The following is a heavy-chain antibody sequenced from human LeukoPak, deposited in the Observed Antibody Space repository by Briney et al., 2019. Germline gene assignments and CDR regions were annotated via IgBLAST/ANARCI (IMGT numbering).Heavy chain of an antibody. Sequence: GGSLRLSCAASGFTVSSNYMSWVRQAPGKGLEWVSVIYSGGSTYYADSVKGRFTISRDNSKNTLYLQMNSLRAEDTAVYYCARPAPYYYDSSGYSVDAFDIWGQGTMVTVSS. CDR3: ARPAPYYYDSSGYSVDAFDI. D-gene: IGHD3-22*01. V-gene: IGHV3-53*01. J-gene: IGHJ3*02. CDR1: GFTVSSNY. CDR2: IYSGGST.